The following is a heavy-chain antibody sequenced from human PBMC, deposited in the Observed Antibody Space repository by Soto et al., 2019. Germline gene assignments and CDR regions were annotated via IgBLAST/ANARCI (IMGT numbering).Heavy chain of an antibody. CDR3: ASGRRVTIHVLAF. V-gene: IGHV4-30-4*01. D-gene: IGHD5-18*01. Sequence: SETLSLTCTVSGGSISSGDYYCSSIRQPPGKGLEWIGYIYYSGSTYYNPSLKSRVTISVDTSKNQFSLKLSSVTAADTAVYYSASGRRVTIHVLAFWGQGTFVT. CDR1: GGSISSGDYY. J-gene: IGHJ4*02. CDR2: IYYSGST.